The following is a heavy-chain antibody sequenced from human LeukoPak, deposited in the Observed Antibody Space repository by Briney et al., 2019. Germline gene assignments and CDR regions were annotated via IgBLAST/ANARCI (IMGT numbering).Heavy chain of an antibody. V-gene: IGHV4-59*11. CDR3: TPIKRGNIFGYFDF. CDR2: VFDSGRT. D-gene: IGHD5-18*01. J-gene: IGHJ4*02. Sequence: SETLSLTCTVSGGSMTTHHWNWIRQTPGKGLEWIGYVFDSGRTKENPSLMSRVTLSADTSKNQLSLRLSSVTAADTAVYYCTPIKRGNIFGYFDFWGQGILVTVSS. CDR1: GGSMTTHH.